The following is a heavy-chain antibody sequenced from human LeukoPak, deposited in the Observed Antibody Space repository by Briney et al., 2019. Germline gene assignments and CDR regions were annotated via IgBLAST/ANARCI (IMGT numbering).Heavy chain of an antibody. V-gene: IGHV3-33*01. Sequence: GGSLRLSCAASGFTFGGHVIHWVRQAPGKGLEWVAVIWYDGGNKYYAASVRGRFTISIDNSKNTVYLQMNSLRAEDTAVYYCARVAPMYSSSLYYLDYWGQGTLVTVSS. D-gene: IGHD6-13*01. J-gene: IGHJ4*02. CDR1: GFTFGGHV. CDR2: IWYDGGNK. CDR3: ARVAPMYSSSLYYLDY.